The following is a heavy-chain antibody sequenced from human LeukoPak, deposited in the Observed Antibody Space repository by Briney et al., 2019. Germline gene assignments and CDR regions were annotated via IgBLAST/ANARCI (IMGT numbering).Heavy chain of an antibody. D-gene: IGHD3-3*01. Sequence: PGGSLRLSCAASGFTFSTYGIHWVRQAPGKGLEWVAFIRSDGSNEYYADSVRGRFTISRDNSENTLYLQMNSLRPEDTAVYFCARDLTIFGVIISYYFDYWGQGTLVTVSS. CDR1: GFTFSTYG. CDR3: ARDLTIFGVIISYYFDY. CDR2: IRSDGSNE. J-gene: IGHJ4*02. V-gene: IGHV3-30*02.